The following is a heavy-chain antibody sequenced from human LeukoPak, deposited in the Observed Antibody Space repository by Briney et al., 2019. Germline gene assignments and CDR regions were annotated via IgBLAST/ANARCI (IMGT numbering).Heavy chain of an antibody. Sequence: SETLSLTCAVYGGSFSGYYWSWIRQPPGKGLEWIGEINHSGSTNYNPFLKSRVTISVDTSKNQFSLKLSSVTAADTAVYYCARETHGDYRYWFDPWGQGTLVTVSS. V-gene: IGHV4-34*01. CDR2: INHSGST. CDR1: GGSFSGYY. CDR3: ARETHGDYRYWFDP. J-gene: IGHJ5*02. D-gene: IGHD4-17*01.